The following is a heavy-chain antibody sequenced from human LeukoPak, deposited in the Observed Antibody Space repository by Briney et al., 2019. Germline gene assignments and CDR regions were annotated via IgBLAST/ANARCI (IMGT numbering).Heavy chain of an antibody. J-gene: IGHJ3*02. CDR3: AKKGLRFLEWLDSDAFDI. D-gene: IGHD3-3*01. Sequence: GGSLRLSCAASGFTFSSYGMHWVRQAPGKGLEWVAFIRYDGSNKYYADSVKGRSTISRDNSKNTLYLQMNSLRAEDTAVYYCAKKGLRFLEWLDSDAFDIWGQGTMVTVSS. V-gene: IGHV3-30*02. CDR2: IRYDGSNK. CDR1: GFTFSSYG.